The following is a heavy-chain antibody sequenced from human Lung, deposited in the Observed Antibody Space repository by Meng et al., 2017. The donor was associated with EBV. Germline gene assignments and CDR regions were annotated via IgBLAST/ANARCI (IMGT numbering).Heavy chain of an antibody. Sequence: QLQLRGSGPGQVKPSETLSLTCTVSGDSISSFYYWGWIRQPPGRGLEWIGSVHYTGSTYYSPSLKSRVTVSVDTSKNQFSLRLTSVTAADTAVYYCARPFPSWQSPRLDPFGAWGQGTLVTASS. CDR3: ARPFPSWQSPRLDPFGA. CDR2: VHYTGST. J-gene: IGHJ5*02. CDR1: GDSISSFYY. V-gene: IGHV4-39*01. D-gene: IGHD6-19*01.